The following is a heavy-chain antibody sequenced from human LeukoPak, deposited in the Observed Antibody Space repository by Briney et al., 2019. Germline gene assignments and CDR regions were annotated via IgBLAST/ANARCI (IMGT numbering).Heavy chain of an antibody. D-gene: IGHD1-7*01. CDR2: ISPSSTRI. CDR3: ARMNYVSSGWGAPFDD. V-gene: IGHV3-48*04. J-gene: IGHJ4*02. CDR1: GFIFSYSA. Sequence: PRRSLRLSCAASGFIFSYSAMHWVRQPPGKGLEWVSYISPSSTRIDYAASVRGRFTISRDNAKSSLYLQVNSLRAEDTAVYYCARMNYVSSGWGAPFDDWGQGTLVTVSS.